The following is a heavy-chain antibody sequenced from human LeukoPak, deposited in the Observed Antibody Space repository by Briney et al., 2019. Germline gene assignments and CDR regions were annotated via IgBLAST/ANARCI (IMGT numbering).Heavy chain of an antibody. CDR3: ARTARHLDY. CDR1: GFTFSSYG. V-gene: IGHV3-30*02. Sequence: GGSLRLSCAASGFTFSSYGMHWVRQAPGKGLEWVAFIRYDGSNKYYADSVKGRFTISRDNSKNLLYLQMNDLRVEDTAVYYCARTARHLDYWGQGTLVTVSS. J-gene: IGHJ4*02. CDR2: IRYDGSNK. D-gene: IGHD5-18*01.